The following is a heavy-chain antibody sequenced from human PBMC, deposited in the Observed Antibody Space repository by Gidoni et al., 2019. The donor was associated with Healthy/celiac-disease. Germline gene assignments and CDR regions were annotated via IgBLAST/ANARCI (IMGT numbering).Heavy chain of an antibody. CDR2: IYYSGST. Sequence: TRGGYYWSWIRQHPGKCLEWIGYIYYSGSTYYNTSLKSRVTISVDTSKNQFSLKLSSVTAADTAVYYCAREARIAAAGFDYWGQGTLVTVPS. V-gene: IGHV4-31*02. CDR1: TRGGYY. D-gene: IGHD6-13*01. J-gene: IGHJ4*02. CDR3: AREARIAAAGFDY.